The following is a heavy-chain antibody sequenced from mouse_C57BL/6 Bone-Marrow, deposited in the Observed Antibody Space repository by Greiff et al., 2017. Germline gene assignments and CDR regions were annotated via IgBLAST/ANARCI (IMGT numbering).Heavy chain of an antibody. CDR2: ISYSGST. D-gene: IGHD1-1*01. CDR3: ARGHYYGSSYAMDY. V-gene: IGHV3-8*01. CDR1: GYSITSDY. J-gene: IGHJ4*01. Sequence: DVKLQESGPGLAKPSQTLSLPCSVTGYSITSDYWNWIRKFPGNKLEYMGYISYSGSTYYNPSLKSRISITRDTSTNQYYLQLKSVTTEDTATYYCARGHYYGSSYAMDYWGQGTSVTVSS.